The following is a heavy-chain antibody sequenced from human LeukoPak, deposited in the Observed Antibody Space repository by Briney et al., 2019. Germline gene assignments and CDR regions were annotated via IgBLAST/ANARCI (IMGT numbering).Heavy chain of an antibody. CDR1: GSIFSDYY. J-gene: IGHJ4*02. CDR3: AREAGGVSDY. CDR2: IKPNNGGT. D-gene: IGHD2-8*02. V-gene: IGHV1-2*02. Sequence: ASVKVSCKDSGSIFSDYYVHWVRQAPGQGLEWMAWIKPNNGGTTFAQKFQGRVTLTRDTSISTAYMQLSGLRSEDTAMYYCAREAGGVSDYWGQGTLVTVSS.